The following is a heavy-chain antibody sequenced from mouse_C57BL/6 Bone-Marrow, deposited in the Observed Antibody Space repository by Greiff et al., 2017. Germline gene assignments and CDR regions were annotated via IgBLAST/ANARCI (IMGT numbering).Heavy chain of an antibody. J-gene: IGHJ4*01. D-gene: IGHD2-5*01. CDR2: IHPNSGST. Sequence: QVQLKQPGAELVKPGASVKLSCKASGYTFTSYWMHWVKQRPGQGLEWIGMIHPNSGSTNYNEKFKSKVTLTVDNSSSKAYMQLSSLTSEDSAVYYIATYYSNDYYAMDYWGQGTSVTVSS. CDR1: GYTFTSYW. V-gene: IGHV1-64*01. CDR3: ATYYSNDYYAMDY.